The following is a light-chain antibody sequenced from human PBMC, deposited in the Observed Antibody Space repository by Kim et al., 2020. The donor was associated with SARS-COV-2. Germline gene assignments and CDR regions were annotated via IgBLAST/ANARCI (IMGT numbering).Light chain of an antibody. Sequence: ASVGDRVTITCRASQSIISWLAWYQQKPGKAPKLLIYKASSLEGGVPSRFSGSGSGTEFTLTISSLQPDDSATYYCQQYHSYSETFGQGTKVDIK. J-gene: IGKJ1*01. CDR2: KAS. CDR1: QSIISW. CDR3: QQYHSYSET. V-gene: IGKV1-5*03.